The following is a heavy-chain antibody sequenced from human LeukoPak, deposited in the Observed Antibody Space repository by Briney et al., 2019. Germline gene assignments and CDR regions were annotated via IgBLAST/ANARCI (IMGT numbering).Heavy chain of an antibody. J-gene: IGHJ6*02. D-gene: IGHD3-3*01. Sequence: SETLSPTSTVAGGSISSSSYYWGWIRQPPGKGREWIGIIYYSGSTYKNPSLKSRVPISVDTSKNQFSLKLSYVTAAHTAVYYCARRSQYYDFWSGYWPDGMDVWGQGPTVTVSS. V-gene: IGHV4-39*07. CDR2: IYYSGST. CDR1: GGSISSSSYY. CDR3: ARRSQYYDFWSGYWPDGMDV.